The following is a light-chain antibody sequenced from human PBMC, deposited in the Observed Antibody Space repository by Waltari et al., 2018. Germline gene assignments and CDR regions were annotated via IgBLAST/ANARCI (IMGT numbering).Light chain of an antibody. V-gene: IGKV3-20*01. CDR1: QTIRGS. CDR3: QHYVRLPVT. Sequence: EIVLTQSPGTLSLSPGERATLSCRASQTIRGSLAWYQQKPGQAPRLLIYGASSRAAGIPDRFSGSGSGTDSSLTISRLEPEDFAVYYCQHYVRLPVTFGRGTKVEIK. CDR2: GAS. J-gene: IGKJ1*01.